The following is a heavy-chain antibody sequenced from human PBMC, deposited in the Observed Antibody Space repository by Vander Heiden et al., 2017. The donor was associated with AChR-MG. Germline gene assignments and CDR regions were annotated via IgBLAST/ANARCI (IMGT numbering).Heavy chain of an antibody. CDR2: IIPIFGTA. V-gene: IGHV1-69*01. CDR3: ARANWGRPFDY. D-gene: IGHD7-27*01. J-gene: IGHJ4*02. Sequence: QVQLVPSGAEVKKPGSSVKVSCKASGGTFSSYAISWVRQAPGQGLEWMGGIIPIFGTANYAQKFQGRVTITADESTSTAYMEMSSLRSEDTAVYYCARANWGRPFDYWGQGTLVTVSS. CDR1: GGTFSSYA.